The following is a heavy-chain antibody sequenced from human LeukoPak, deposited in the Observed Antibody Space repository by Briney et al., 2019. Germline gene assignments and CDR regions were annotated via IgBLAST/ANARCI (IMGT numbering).Heavy chain of an antibody. CDR1: GFTFSNYN. CDR3: ARVPLYDRSGDYFDY. V-gene: IGHV3-48*02. Sequence: PGESLRLSCAASGFTFSNYNMNWVRQAPGKGLEWVSYINSSGRAIFYADSVKGRFTISRDNAKNSLLLQMNSLRDEDTAVYYCARVPLYDRSGDYFDYWGLGTLVTVSS. J-gene: IGHJ4*02. D-gene: IGHD3-22*01. CDR2: INSSGRAI.